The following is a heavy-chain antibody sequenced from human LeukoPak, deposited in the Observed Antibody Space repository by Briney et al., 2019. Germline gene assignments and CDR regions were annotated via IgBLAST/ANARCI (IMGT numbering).Heavy chain of an antibody. Sequence: RPGGSLRLSCVASGFTFSTYWITWVRQAPGKGLEWVANIKQDGSEKYYVDSVKGRFTISRDNSKNTLYLQMNSLRAEDTAVYYCAKFFTGEYVRAFDIWGQGTMVTVSS. CDR3: AKFFTGEYVRAFDI. J-gene: IGHJ3*02. CDR2: IKQDGSEK. D-gene: IGHD3-10*02. V-gene: IGHV3-7*01. CDR1: GFTFSTYW.